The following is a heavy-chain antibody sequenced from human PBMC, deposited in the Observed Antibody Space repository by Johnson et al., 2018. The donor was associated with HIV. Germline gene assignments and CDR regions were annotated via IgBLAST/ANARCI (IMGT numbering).Heavy chain of an antibody. CDR1: GFTFSSYA. CDR3: ARVLIVVVVAAEIDAFDI. J-gene: IGHJ3*02. D-gene: IGHD2-15*01. CDR2: ISYDGSNK. V-gene: IGHV3-30-3*01. Sequence: QVQLVESGGGVVQPGRSLRLSCAASGFTFSSYAMHWVRQAPGKGLEWVAVISYDGSNKYYADSVKGRFTISRDNSKNTLYLQMNSLRAEDTAVYYCARVLIVVVVAAEIDAFDIWGQGTMVTVSS.